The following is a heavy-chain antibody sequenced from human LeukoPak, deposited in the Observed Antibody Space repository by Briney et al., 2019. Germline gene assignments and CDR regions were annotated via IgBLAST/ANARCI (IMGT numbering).Heavy chain of an antibody. V-gene: IGHV4-59*01. Sequence: SETLSLTCTVSGGSTSSYYWGWIRQPPGKGLECIGYIYYSGSTNYNPSLKSRVTISVDTSKNQFSLKLSSVTAADTAVYYCASNTATVFDYWGQGALVTVSS. CDR3: ASNTATVFDY. J-gene: IGHJ4*02. CDR1: GGSTSSYY. D-gene: IGHD2-21*02. CDR2: IYYSGST.